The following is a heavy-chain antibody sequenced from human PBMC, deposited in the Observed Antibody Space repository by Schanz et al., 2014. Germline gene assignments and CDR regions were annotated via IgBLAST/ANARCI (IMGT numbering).Heavy chain of an antibody. CDR2: IKQDGSEK. V-gene: IGHV3-7*01. J-gene: IGHJ4*02. CDR3: AKYGGELGVSFEY. Sequence: DVQLLESGGALEQPGGSLRLSCAASGFTFSSYWMSWVRQAPGEGLEWVANIKQDGSEKYYVDSVKGRFTISRDNAKNSLYLQMNSLRPEDTAVYYCAKYGGELGVSFEYWGQGTLVTVSS. CDR1: GFTFSSYW. D-gene: IGHD7-27*01.